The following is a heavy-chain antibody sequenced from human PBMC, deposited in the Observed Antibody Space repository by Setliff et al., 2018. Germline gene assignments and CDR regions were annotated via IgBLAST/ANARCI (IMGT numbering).Heavy chain of an antibody. J-gene: IGHJ5*01. Sequence: SETLSLTCAVYGESFSGYFWSWIRQTPEKGLEWIGEISHSGNTNYNPSFKSRVTISIDTSKNQFSLKLSSVTAADTAVYYCARARYCSGGRCYWTWLDSWAQGTLVTVSS. V-gene: IGHV4-34*01. CDR2: ISHSGNT. CDR1: GESFSGYF. D-gene: IGHD2-15*01. CDR3: ARARYCSGGRCYWTWLDS.